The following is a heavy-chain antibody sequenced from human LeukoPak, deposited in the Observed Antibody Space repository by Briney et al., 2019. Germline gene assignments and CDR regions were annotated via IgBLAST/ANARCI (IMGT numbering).Heavy chain of an antibody. D-gene: IGHD3-9*01. J-gene: IGHJ4*02. V-gene: IGHV3-48*03. CDR2: ISSSGTTI. Sequence: GGSLRLSCAASGFTFSSYEMNWVRQAPGKGLEWVSYISSSGTTIYYADSVKGRFTISRDNAKNSLYLQMNSLRAGDTAVYYCARAYYDILTGYYYFDYWGQGTLVTVSS. CDR1: GFTFSSYE. CDR3: ARAYYDILTGYYYFDY.